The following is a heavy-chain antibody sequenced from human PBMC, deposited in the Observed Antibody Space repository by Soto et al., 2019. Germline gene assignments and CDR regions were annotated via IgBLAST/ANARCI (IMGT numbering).Heavy chain of an antibody. CDR2: IYHSGTT. J-gene: IGHJ4*02. CDR1: GGSISSGGYS. V-gene: IGHV4-30-2*01. Sequence: PSETLSLTCAVSGGSISSGGYSWNWIRQPPGKGLEWIGYIYHSGTTFCNPSLKSRVTISLDRSKNQFSLKLSSMTAADTAVYYCARGQKGFGFFDYWGQGTLVTVSS. D-gene: IGHD3-16*01. CDR3: ARGQKGFGFFDY.